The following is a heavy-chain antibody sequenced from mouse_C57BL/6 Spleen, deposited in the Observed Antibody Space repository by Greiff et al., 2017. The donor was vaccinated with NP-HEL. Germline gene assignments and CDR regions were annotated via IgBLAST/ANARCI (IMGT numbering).Heavy chain of an antibody. Sequence: QVHVKQPGAELVKPGASVKLSCKASGYTFTSYWMHWVKQRPGRGLEWIGRIDPNSGGTKYNEKFKSKATLTVDKPSSTAYMQLSSLTSEDSAVYYCTRVGYGSSYLWFAYWGQGTLVTVSA. V-gene: IGHV1-62-3*01. J-gene: IGHJ3*01. CDR2: IDPNSGGT. CDR1: GYTFTSYW. CDR3: TRVGYGSSYLWFAY. D-gene: IGHD1-1*01.